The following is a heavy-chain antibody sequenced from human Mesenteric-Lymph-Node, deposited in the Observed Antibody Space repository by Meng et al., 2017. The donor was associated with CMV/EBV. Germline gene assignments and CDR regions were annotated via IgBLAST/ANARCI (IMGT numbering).Heavy chain of an antibody. Sequence: GGSLRLSCAASGFTFSTYAMSWVRKAPGKGLEWVAMISHDGTTKSYADFVKGRFSVSRDNSKNTVVLQMNSLRSEDTAVFYCATAPRGRSDYFGDWGQGTLVTVSS. CDR2: ISHDGTTK. CDR1: GFTFSTYA. J-gene: IGHJ4*02. CDR3: ATAPRGRSDYFGD. D-gene: IGHD3-3*01. V-gene: IGHV3-30-3*01.